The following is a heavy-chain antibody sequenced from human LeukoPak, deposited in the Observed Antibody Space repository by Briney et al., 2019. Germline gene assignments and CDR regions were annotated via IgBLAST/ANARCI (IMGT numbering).Heavy chain of an antibody. J-gene: IGHJ4*02. CDR3: AKDLYRPMVRGVPDY. D-gene: IGHD3-10*01. V-gene: IGHV3-21*01. Sequence: GGSLRLSCAASGFTFSSYSMNWVRQAPGKGLEWVSSISSSSSYIYYADSVKGRFTISRDNAKNSLYLQMNSLRAEDTAVYYCAKDLYRPMVRGVPDYWGQGTLVTVSS. CDR2: ISSSSSYI. CDR1: GFTFSSYS.